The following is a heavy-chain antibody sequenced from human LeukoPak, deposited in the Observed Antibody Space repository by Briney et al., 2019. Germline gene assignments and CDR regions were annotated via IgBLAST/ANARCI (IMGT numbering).Heavy chain of an antibody. Sequence: ASVRVSCKASGYTFTGYYMHWVRQAPGQGLEWMGWINPNSGGTNYAQKFQGRVTMTRDTSISTAYMELSRLRSDDTAVYYCARDSGVFARGVIITALLDYWGQGTLVTVSS. CDR1: GYTFTGYY. CDR3: ARDSGVFARGVIITALLDY. V-gene: IGHV1-2*02. J-gene: IGHJ4*02. CDR2: INPNSGGT. D-gene: IGHD3-10*01.